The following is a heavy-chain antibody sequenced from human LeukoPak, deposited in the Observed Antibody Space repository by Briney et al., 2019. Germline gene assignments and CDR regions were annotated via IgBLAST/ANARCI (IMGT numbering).Heavy chain of an antibody. CDR2: IYYSGST. J-gene: IGHJ4*02. CDR3: SRGLRGRSGYYFDS. V-gene: IGHV4-59*08. Sequence: SETLSLTCTVSGVSISSYYWSWIRQPPGKGLEWIGYIYYSGSTNYNPSLRSRVTISVDTSKNQFSLKLSSVTAADTAVYYCSRGLRGRSGYYFDSWGQGTLVTVSS. CDR1: GVSISSYY.